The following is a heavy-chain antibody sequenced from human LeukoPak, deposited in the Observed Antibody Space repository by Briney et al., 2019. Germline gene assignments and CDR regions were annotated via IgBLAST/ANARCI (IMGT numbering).Heavy chain of an antibody. J-gene: IGHJ4*02. CDR1: GFTVSNYC. V-gene: IGHV3-11*04. CDR2: ITTSGSTT. D-gene: IGHD3-22*01. Sequence: PGGSLRLSCAASGFTVSNYCMTWIRQAPGKGLEWVSYITTSGSTTSYADSVKGRFTISRDNAKNSLYLQMNSLRAEDTAVYYCARDWGYYDSSGYSRDYWGQGTLVTVSS. CDR3: ARDWGYYDSSGYSRDY.